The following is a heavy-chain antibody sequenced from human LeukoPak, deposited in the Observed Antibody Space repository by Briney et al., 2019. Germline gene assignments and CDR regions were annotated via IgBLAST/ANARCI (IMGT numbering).Heavy chain of an antibody. V-gene: IGHV2-70*11. J-gene: IGHJ4*02. CDR3: ARTVAGHLNFDY. CDR1: GFSLSTTKIC. CDR2: IDWYDDK. D-gene: IGHD6-19*01. Sequence: SGPTLVNPTQTLTLTCSFSGFSLSTTKICVSWIRQPPGKALEWLARIDWYDDKYYSTSLKTRLTISKDTSKNQVVLTMTNMDPVDTATYYCARTVAGHLNFDYWGQGTLVTVSS.